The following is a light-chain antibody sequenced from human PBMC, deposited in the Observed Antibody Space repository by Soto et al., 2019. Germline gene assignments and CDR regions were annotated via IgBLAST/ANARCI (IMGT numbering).Light chain of an antibody. CDR1: SSDVGAYNY. CDR3: SSYTNSNTWV. CDR2: DVS. V-gene: IGLV2-14*01. Sequence: QSALTQPASVSGSPGQSITISCTGTSSDVGAYNYVSWYQQHPGKAPKLMIYDVSNRPSGVSNRFSGSKSGNTASLTVSGLQAEDEADYSCSSYTNSNTWVFGGGTQLTVL. J-gene: IGLJ3*02.